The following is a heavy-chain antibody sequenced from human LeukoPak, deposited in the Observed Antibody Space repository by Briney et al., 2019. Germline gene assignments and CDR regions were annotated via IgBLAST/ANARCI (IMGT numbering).Heavy chain of an antibody. CDR3: ARGAEYYYGSGPKGYYYYMDV. D-gene: IGHD3-10*01. V-gene: IGHV4-59*01. J-gene: IGHJ6*03. CDR2: IYYSGST. Sequence: SETLSLTCTVSGGSISSYYWSWIRQPPGKGLEWIGYIYYSGSTNYNPSLKSRVTISVDTSKNQFSLKLSSVTAADTAVYYCARGAEYYYGSGPKGYYYYMDVWGKGTTVTISS. CDR1: GGSISSYY.